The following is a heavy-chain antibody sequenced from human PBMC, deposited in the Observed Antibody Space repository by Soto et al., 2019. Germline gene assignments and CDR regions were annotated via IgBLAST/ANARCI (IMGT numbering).Heavy chain of an antibody. D-gene: IGHD5-12*01. J-gene: IGHJ4*02. Sequence: GGSLRLSCAASGFTFSSYAMSWVRQAPGKGLEWVSAISGSGGSTYYADSVKGRFTISRDNSKNTLYLQMNSLRAEDTAVYYCAKVEVATIHWPRSFDYWGQGTLVTVSS. V-gene: IGHV3-23*01. CDR1: GFTFSSYA. CDR2: ISGSGGST. CDR3: AKVEVATIHWPRSFDY.